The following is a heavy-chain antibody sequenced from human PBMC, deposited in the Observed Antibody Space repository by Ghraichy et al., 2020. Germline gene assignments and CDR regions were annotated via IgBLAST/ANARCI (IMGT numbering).Heavy chain of an antibody. J-gene: IGHJ4*02. Sequence: GGSLRLSCAASGFTFSNAWMSWVRQAPGKGLEWVGRIKSKTDGGTTDYAAPVKGRFTISRDDSKNTLYLQMNSLKTEDTAVYYCTFTTVSITIFGVVNTFDYWGQGTLVTVSS. CDR2: IKSKTDGGTT. V-gene: IGHV3-15*01. D-gene: IGHD3-3*01. CDR1: GFTFSNAW. CDR3: TFTTVSITIFGVVNTFDY.